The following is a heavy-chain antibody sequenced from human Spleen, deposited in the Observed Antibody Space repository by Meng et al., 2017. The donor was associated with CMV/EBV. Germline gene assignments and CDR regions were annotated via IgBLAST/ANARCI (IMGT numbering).Heavy chain of an antibody. Sequence: FTFSTYAMPLVRRATGKEREWVTVFSYDGSHKRYAVSVKDRFTISRDSSRNNLYLKMNSLRPDDTALYFCARDLRPGHLLYENWFDPWGQGTLVTVSS. CDR1: FTFSTYA. V-gene: IGHV3-30*04. D-gene: IGHD3-10*01. CDR3: ARDLRPGHLLYENWFDP. J-gene: IGHJ5*02. CDR2: FSYDGSHK.